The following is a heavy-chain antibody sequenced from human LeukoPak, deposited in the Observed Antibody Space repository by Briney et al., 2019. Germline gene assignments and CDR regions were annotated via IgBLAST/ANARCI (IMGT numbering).Heavy chain of an antibody. Sequence: SVKVSCKASGGTFSSYAISWVRQAPGQGLEWMGGIIPIFGTANYAQKFQGRVTITADESTSTAYMELSSLRSEDTAVYYCARGIHYGSGSYPPSAHYGMDVWGQGTTVTVSS. J-gene: IGHJ6*02. CDR3: ARGIHYGSGSYPPSAHYGMDV. CDR1: GGTFSSYA. V-gene: IGHV1-69*13. CDR2: IIPIFGTA. D-gene: IGHD3-10*01.